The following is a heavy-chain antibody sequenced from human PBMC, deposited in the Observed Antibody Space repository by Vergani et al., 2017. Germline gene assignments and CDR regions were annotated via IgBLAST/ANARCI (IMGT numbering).Heavy chain of an antibody. Sequence: QVQLVQSGAEVKKPGASVKVSCKTSGYTFTSYGISWVRQAPGQGLEWMGWISAYNGNTNYAQKHQGRVTMTTDTSTSTAYMELRSLRSDDTAVYYCARDIMGQWLRLDAFDIGGQGTMVTVSS. CDR3: ARDIMGQWLRLDAFDI. V-gene: IGHV1-18*04. D-gene: IGHD5-12*01. J-gene: IGHJ3*02. CDR1: GYTFTSYG. CDR2: ISAYNGNT.